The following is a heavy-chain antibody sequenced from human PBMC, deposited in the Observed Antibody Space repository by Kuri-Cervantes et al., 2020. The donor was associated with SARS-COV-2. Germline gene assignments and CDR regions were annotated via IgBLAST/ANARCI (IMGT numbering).Heavy chain of an antibody. D-gene: IGHD3-3*01. Sequence: GSLRLSCAVYGGSFSGYYWSWIRQPPGKGLEWIGEINHSGSTNYNPSLKGRVTISVDTSKNQFSLKLSSVTAADTAVYYCARGLDFWSGYPSYYYYGMDVWGQGTTDTVSS. CDR3: ARGLDFWSGYPSYYYYGMDV. V-gene: IGHV4-34*01. CDR2: INHSGST. J-gene: IGHJ6*02. CDR1: GGSFSGYY.